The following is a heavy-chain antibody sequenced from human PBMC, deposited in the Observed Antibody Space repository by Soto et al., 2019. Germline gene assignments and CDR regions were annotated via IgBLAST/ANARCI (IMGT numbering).Heavy chain of an antibody. D-gene: IGHD2-2*01. Sequence: SETLSLTFSVSGGSISDDSYWSWIRQTPGKGLEWLGYIYHTGNTYYNPSLRSRVSISVDKSKSQFSLKLISVTAADTAVYFCARDEYQLLSSVSWFDSWGQGTLVTVSS. J-gene: IGHJ5*01. V-gene: IGHV4-30-4*01. CDR2: IYHTGNT. CDR1: GGSISDDSY. CDR3: ARDEYQLLSSVSWFDS.